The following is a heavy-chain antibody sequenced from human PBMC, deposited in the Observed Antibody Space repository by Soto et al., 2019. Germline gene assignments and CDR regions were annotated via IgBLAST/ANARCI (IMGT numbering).Heavy chain of an antibody. CDR3: ARLAASFYYYMDV. CDR1: GGSISSYY. Sequence: SETLSLTCTVSGGSISSYYWSWIRQPPGKGLEWIGYIYYSGSTNYNPSLKSRVTISVDTSKNQFSLKLSSVTAADTAVYYCARLAASFYYYMDVWGKGTTVTVSS. V-gene: IGHV4-59*01. D-gene: IGHD6-13*01. CDR2: IYYSGST. J-gene: IGHJ6*03.